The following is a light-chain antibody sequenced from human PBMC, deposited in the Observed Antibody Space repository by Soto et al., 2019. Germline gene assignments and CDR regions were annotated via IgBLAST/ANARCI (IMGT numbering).Light chain of an antibody. V-gene: IGKV1-5*01. CDR1: QSISSW. J-gene: IGKJ2*01. Sequence: DIQMTQSPSTLSASVGDRVTITCRASQSISSWLAWYQQKPGKAPKLLIYDASSLKSGVPSRFSGSGSGTEFTLTISSLQPYDFATYYCQQYNSYQYTFGQGIKLEIK. CDR3: QQYNSYQYT. CDR2: DAS.